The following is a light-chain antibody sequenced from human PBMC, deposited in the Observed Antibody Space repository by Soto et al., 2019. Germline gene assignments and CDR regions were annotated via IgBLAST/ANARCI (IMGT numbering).Light chain of an antibody. CDR3: QQYNNWPIT. J-gene: IGKJ5*01. CDR2: GAS. Sequence: EVVMTQSPATLSVSPGERATLSCRASQTIGDKLAWYQQKPGQAPRLLISGASTRATAIPARFRGSGSGTDFTLSISSLQSEDFALYYCQQYNNWPITFGQGTRLEIK. V-gene: IGKV3-15*01. CDR1: QTIGDK.